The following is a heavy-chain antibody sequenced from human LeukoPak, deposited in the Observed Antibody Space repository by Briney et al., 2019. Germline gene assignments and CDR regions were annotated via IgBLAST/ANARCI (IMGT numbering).Heavy chain of an antibody. CDR2: ITPIIGTT. CDR3: TRVTLRGSKYNWFDP. J-gene: IGHJ5*02. D-gene: IGHD1-26*01. V-gene: IGHV1-69*08. CDR1: GGTFNTHI. Sequence: SVKVSCRSSGGTFNTHIFNWVRQAPGQGLEWMGRITPIIGTTKYAQRFQARVTITADSSTSTAYLELSGLTYDDTAVYYCTRVTLRGSKYNWFDPWGQGTPVSVSS.